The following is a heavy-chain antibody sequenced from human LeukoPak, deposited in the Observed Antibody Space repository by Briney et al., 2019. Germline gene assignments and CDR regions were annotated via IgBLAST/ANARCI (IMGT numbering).Heavy chain of an antibody. CDR2: MNPNSGNT. CDR3: ARGPYSSSWGSYYYYGMDV. V-gene: IGHV1-8*01. J-gene: IGHJ6*02. D-gene: IGHD6-13*01. CDR1: GYTFTSYD. Sequence: ASVKVSCKASGYTFTSYDINWVRQATGQGLEWMGWMNPNSGNTGCARKFQGRVTMTRNTSISTAYMELSSLRSEDTAVYYCARGPYSSSWGSYYYYGMDVWGQGTTVTVSS.